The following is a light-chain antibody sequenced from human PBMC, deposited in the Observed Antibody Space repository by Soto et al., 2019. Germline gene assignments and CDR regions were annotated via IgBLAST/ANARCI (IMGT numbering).Light chain of an antibody. CDR3: QAWDSSAWV. Sequence: SYELTQPPSVSVSPGQTASITFSGDKLGDKYACWYQQKSGQSPVLVIYQDTKRPSGIPERFSGSNTGNTATLTISGTQAMDEADYYCQAWDSSAWVFGGGTKLTVL. J-gene: IGLJ2*01. CDR2: QDT. CDR1: KLGDKY. V-gene: IGLV3-1*01.